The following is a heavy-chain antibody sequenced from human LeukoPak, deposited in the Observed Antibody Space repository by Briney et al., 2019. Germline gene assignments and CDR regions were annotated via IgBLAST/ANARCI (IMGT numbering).Heavy chain of an antibody. V-gene: IGHV3-20*04. CDR3: AKWSYERYFDY. CDR2: INWNGGST. J-gene: IGHJ4*02. Sequence: GGSLRLSCAASGFTFDDYGMSWVRHAPGKGLEWVSGINWNGGSTGYADSVKGRFTISRDNAKNSLYLQMNSLRAEDTALYYCAKWSYERYFDYWGQGTLVTVSS. CDR1: GFTFDDYG. D-gene: IGHD1-26*01.